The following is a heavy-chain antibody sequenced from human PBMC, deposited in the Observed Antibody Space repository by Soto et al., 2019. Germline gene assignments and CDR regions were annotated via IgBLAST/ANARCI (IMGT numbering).Heavy chain of an antibody. D-gene: IGHD5-12*01. V-gene: IGHV1-18*01. CDR2: INTYNGMT. CDR3: AKSPRGEMATD. Sequence: QVQLVQSGGEVKKPGASVTVSCKASGYTFINYHITWVRQAPGQGLEWMAWINTYNGMTDYAQRFQGRVTMTRDTSTSTASLELRHLGSDDTAVYFCAKSPRGEMATDWGQGTLVTVSS. J-gene: IGHJ4*02. CDR1: GYTFINYH.